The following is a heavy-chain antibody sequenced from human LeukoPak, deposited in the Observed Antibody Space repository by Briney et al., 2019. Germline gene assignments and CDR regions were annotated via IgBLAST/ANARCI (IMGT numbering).Heavy chain of an antibody. J-gene: IGHJ4*02. Sequence: GGSLRLSCAASGFTFRSSEMNWVRQAPGKGLEWVSYITTGSSTIYYADSVKGRFTVSRDNAKNSLYLQMNSLRAEDTAVYYCATDGLGASGGIDFWGQGTLVTVSS. D-gene: IGHD1-26*01. CDR3: ATDGLGASGGIDF. CDR2: ITTGSSTI. V-gene: IGHV3-48*01. CDR1: GFTFRSSE.